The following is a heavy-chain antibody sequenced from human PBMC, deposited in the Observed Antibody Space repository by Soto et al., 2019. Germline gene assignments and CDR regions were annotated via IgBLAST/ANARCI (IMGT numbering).Heavy chain of an antibody. Sequence: QVQLVQSGGEVKKPGASVKVSCKASGYTFTIYGINWVRQAPGQGLEWMGWISPDNGNTNYAQKLQGRVTMTTDTSTSKADMELRSLRSDDTAVYYCARALGYSGYAGMDVWGQGTTVTVSS. D-gene: IGHD5-12*01. CDR3: ARALGYSGYAGMDV. CDR2: ISPDNGNT. CDR1: GYTFTIYG. J-gene: IGHJ6*02. V-gene: IGHV1-18*01.